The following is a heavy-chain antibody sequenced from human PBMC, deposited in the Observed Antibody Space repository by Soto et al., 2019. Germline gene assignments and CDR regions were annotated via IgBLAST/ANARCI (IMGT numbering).Heavy chain of an antibody. Sequence: QITLKESGPTLVKPTQTLTLTCTFSGFSLSTSGVGVGWIRQPPGKALEWLALIYWDDDKRYSPSLKSRLTITKDNSKTQVVLTMTNMDPVDTATYYCAHRRGASGYCSSTSCSYAFDIWGQGTMVTVSS. V-gene: IGHV2-5*02. D-gene: IGHD2-2*03. CDR3: AHRRGASGYCSSTSCSYAFDI. CDR2: IYWDDDK. CDR1: GFSLSTSGVG. J-gene: IGHJ3*02.